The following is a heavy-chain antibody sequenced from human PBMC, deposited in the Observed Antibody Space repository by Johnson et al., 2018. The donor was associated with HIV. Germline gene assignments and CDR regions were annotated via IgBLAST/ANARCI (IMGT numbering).Heavy chain of an antibody. D-gene: IGHD6-13*01. Sequence: VQLVESGGGVVQPGGSLRLSCVASGFTVSYNYMNWVRQAPGKGLEWVSVIYSGGSTYYADSVKGRFTISRDNSKNTLYLQMNSLRAEDTAVYYCARDQRLAAVATDGFDVWGQGTMVTVSS. V-gene: IGHV3-66*01. CDR3: ARDQRLAAVATDGFDV. CDR2: IYSGGST. CDR1: GFTVSYNY. J-gene: IGHJ3*01.